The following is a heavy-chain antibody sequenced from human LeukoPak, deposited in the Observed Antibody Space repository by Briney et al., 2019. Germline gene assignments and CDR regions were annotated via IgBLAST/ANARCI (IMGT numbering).Heavy chain of an antibody. Sequence: GGSLRLTGSASGLTLSIYAMGWVRQAPGKGLQWVAGISGSGRDTYSAESVKGRFTISRDNVNNTVSLQMNSLRVEDTATYYCVKEYTGSFYNFENWFDPWGQGTVVTVSP. V-gene: IGHV3-23*01. D-gene: IGHD3-10*01. CDR3: VKEYTGSFYNFENWFDP. CDR1: GLTLSIYA. CDR2: ISGSGRDT. J-gene: IGHJ5*02.